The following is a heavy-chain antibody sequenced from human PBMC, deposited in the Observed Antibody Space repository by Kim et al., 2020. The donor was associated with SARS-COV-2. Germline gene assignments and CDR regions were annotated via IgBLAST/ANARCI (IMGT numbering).Heavy chain of an antibody. D-gene: IGHD3-10*01. CDR2: IKQDGSEK. CDR1: GFTFSSYW. V-gene: IGHV3-7*01. Sequence: GGSLRLSCAASGFTFSSYWMSWVRQAPGKGLEWVANIKQDGSEKYYVDSVKGRFTISRDNAKNSLYLQMNSLRAEDTAVYYCARDGFLRDDYYGSGSYAYYYYYGMDVWGQGTTVTVSS. CDR3: ARDGFLRDDYYGSGSYAYYYYYGMDV. J-gene: IGHJ6*02.